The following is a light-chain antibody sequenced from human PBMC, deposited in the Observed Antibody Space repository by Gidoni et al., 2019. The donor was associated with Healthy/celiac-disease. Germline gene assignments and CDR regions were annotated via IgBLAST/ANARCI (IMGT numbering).Light chain of an antibody. V-gene: IGKV3-20*01. J-gene: IGKJ3*01. Sequence: EIVLTQSPGTLSWSPGARATISCRASQSVSSSYLAWYQQKPGQAPRLHIYGASSRATGIPGRFSGSGSGTDFTLTISRLEPEDFAVYYCQQYGSSPFGPGTKVDIK. CDR1: QSVSSSY. CDR3: QQYGSSP. CDR2: GAS.